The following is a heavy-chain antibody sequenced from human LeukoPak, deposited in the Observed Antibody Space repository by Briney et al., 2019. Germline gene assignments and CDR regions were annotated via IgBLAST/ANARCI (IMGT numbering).Heavy chain of an antibody. Sequence: PSETLSLTCAVYGGSFSGYYWSWIRQPPGEGLEWIGEINHSGSTNYNPSLKSRVTISVDTSKNQFSLKLGSVTAADTAVYYCASTTQSGSYVDYWGQGTLVTVSS. J-gene: IGHJ4*02. CDR1: GGSFSGYY. V-gene: IGHV4-34*01. CDR3: ASTTQSGSYVDY. CDR2: INHSGST. D-gene: IGHD1-26*01.